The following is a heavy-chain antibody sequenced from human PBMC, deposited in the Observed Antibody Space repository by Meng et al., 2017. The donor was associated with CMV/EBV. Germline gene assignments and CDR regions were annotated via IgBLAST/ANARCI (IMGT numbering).Heavy chain of an antibody. D-gene: IGHD2-8*01. V-gene: IGHV4-39*07. Sequence: SEILSPTCTVSGCSISSSSYYWCWIRQPPGKGLEWIVSIYYSGSTYYNPSLKSRVTISVDTYKNQFSPKLSSVTAADTAVYYCAGDRWMLNNWFDPWGQGTLVTVSS. CDR1: GCSISSSSYY. CDR2: IYYSGST. CDR3: AGDRWMLNNWFDP. J-gene: IGHJ5*02.